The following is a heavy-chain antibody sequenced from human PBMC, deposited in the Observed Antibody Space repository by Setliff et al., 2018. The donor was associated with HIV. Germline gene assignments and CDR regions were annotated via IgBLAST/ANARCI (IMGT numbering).Heavy chain of an antibody. D-gene: IGHD2-21*02. CDR2: INGDGDTT. V-gene: IGHV3-74*01. J-gene: IGHJ3*02. CDR1: GVTFSSYW. CDR3: ARAGSDYAYDI. Sequence: PGGSLRLSCTASGVTFSSYWMHWVRQVPGKGLLWVSRINGDGDTTYYADSVKGRFTISRDHAQNTLYLQMNSRRAEDTAVYYCARAGSDYAYDIWGQGTKVTVS.